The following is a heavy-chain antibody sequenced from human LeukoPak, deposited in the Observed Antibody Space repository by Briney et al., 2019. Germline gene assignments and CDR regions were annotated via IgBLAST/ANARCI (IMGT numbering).Heavy chain of an antibody. V-gene: IGHV4-34*01. CDR3: ARGRRGGDSSGYYNY. Sequence: SETLSLTCAVYGGSFSGYYWSWIRQPPGKGLELIGEINHSGSTNYNPSLKSRVTISVDTSKNQFSLKLSSVTAADTAVYYCARGRRGGDSSGYYNYWGQGTLVTVSS. CDR1: GGSFSGYY. CDR2: INHSGST. J-gene: IGHJ4*02. D-gene: IGHD3-22*01.